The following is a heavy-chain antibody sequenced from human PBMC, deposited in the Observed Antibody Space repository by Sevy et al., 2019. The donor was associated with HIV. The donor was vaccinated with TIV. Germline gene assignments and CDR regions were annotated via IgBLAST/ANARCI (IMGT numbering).Heavy chain of an antibody. D-gene: IGHD3-3*01. CDR3: AKTFAIFGVLMSPDFDP. CDR2: IWYDGSYK. CDR1: GFTFSNYG. V-gene: IGHV3-33*06. Sequence: GGSLRLSCAASGFTFSNYGMHWVRQAPGKGLEWVAVIWYDGSYKYYADSVKDRFTISRDNTKSTLYLQMNSLRAEDTALYYCAKTFAIFGVLMSPDFDPWGQGTLVTVSS. J-gene: IGHJ5*02.